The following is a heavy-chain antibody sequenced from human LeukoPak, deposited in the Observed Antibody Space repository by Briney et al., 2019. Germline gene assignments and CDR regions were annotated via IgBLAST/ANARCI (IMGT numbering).Heavy chain of an antibody. Sequence: SETLSLTCTVSGGSISSYYWSWIRQPPGKGMEWIGYIYYSGSTNYNPSLKSRVTISVDTSKNQFSLKLSSVTAADTAVYYCASSTGRDFDYWGQGTLVTVSS. CDR3: ASSTGRDFDY. J-gene: IGHJ4*02. D-gene: IGHD3-10*01. CDR2: IYYSGST. CDR1: GGSISSYY. V-gene: IGHV4-59*01.